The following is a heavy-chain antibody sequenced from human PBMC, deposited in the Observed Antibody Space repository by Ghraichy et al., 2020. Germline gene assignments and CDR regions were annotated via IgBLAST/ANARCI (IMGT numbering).Heavy chain of an antibody. CDR2: ISHRGSA. J-gene: IGHJ6*02. Sequence: LSPTCTVSGYSISSGYFWGWIRQSPGRGLQWIGSISHRGSAYYSLSLGYRVTISRDTSKNQFSLQLSSVTAADTAVYYCARGGTPAYKYYFGLDVWGQGITVTVS. V-gene: IGHV4-38-2*02. D-gene: IGHD5-24*01. CDR3: ARGGTPAYKYYFGLDV. CDR1: GYSISSGYF.